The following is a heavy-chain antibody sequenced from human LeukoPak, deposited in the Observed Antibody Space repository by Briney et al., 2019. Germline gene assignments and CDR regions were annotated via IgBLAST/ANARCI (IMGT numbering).Heavy chain of an antibody. J-gene: IGHJ6*03. Sequence: SETLSLTCTVSGGSISSYYWSWLRQPPGKGLEWIGYIYYSGSTDYNPSLNSRVTISLDTSKKQFSLKMSSVTAADTAVYYCARDLSYCSSTSCYGYIDVWGKGTTVTVSS. CDR1: GGSISSYY. CDR3: ARDLSYCSSTSCYGYIDV. CDR2: IYYSGST. D-gene: IGHD2-2*01. V-gene: IGHV4-59*01.